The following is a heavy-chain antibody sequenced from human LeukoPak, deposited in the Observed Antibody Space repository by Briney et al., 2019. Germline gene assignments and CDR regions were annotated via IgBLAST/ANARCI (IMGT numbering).Heavy chain of an antibody. Sequence: GRSLRLSCAASGFTFSSYGMHWVRQAPGKGLEWVAIISYDGSNKYYADSVKGRFTISRDNSRSTLYLQMNSLRPEDTAVYYCAKETLIHFDDWGQGTLVTVSS. J-gene: IGHJ4*02. D-gene: IGHD5-18*01. CDR2: ISYDGSNK. CDR1: GFTFSSYG. CDR3: AKETLIHFDD. V-gene: IGHV3-30*18.